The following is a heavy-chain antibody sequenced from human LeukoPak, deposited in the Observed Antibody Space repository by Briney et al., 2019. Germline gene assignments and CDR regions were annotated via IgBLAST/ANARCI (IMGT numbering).Heavy chain of an antibody. D-gene: IGHD5-18*01. V-gene: IGHV1-46*01. J-gene: IGHJ4*02. CDR1: GYTFTSYY. CDR2: INPSGGST. CDR3: ARGPNIQLWFSVLRY. Sequence: GASVTVSCQASGYTFTSYYMHWLRQAPGQGLEGVGIINPSGGSTSYAHKFQGRVTMTRDTSTSTVYMELSSMRSEDTAVYYCARGPNIQLWFSVLRYWGQGTLVTVSS.